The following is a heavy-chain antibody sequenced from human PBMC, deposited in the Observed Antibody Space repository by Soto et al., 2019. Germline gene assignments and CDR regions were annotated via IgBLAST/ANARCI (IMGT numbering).Heavy chain of an antibody. CDR1: GFTFSSFA. CDR3: AKHQGTWAAWFDP. Sequence: QVQLVESGGGVVHPGTSLRLSCVTSGFTFSSFAMDWVRQAPGKGLEWVAAISFDGRDISYRESVKGRFTISRDKFKNTLYLQMNSLKPEDTAVYYCAKHQGTWAAWFDPWGQGTLVTVSS. J-gene: IGHJ5*02. D-gene: IGHD3-10*01. V-gene: IGHV3-30*18. CDR2: ISFDGRDI.